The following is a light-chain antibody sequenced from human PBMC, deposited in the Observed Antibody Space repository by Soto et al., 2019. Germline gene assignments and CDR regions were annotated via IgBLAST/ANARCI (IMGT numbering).Light chain of an antibody. CDR2: EVS. Sequence: HSALTQPPSVSGSPLQSVTISCTGTSSDVGSYNRVSWYQQPPGTAPKLMIYEVSNRPSGVPDRFSGSKSGNTASLTISGLQAEDEADYYCSSYTSSSTYVFGTGTKVTVL. CDR3: SSYTSSSTYV. J-gene: IGLJ1*01. V-gene: IGLV2-18*02. CDR1: SSDVGSYNR.